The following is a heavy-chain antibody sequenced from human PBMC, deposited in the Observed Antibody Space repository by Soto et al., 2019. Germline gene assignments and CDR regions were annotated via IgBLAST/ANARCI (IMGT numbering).Heavy chain of an antibody. CDR3: TKKGQYHDSSACGRDCYMDV. CDR2: IYWDDQK. D-gene: IGHD2-2*01. V-gene: IGHV2-5*02. CDR1: GFSFTTYGVG. J-gene: IGHJ6*04. Sequence: QITLKESGPTLVKPTQTLTLTGTFSGFSFTTYGVGGAGIRQAPGKAPEWLALIYWDDQKTCRSSLESRLTITKDTSKDQVVLTITSMNPVDTATYYCTKKGQYHDSSACGRDCYMDVWGKGTTVPVSS.